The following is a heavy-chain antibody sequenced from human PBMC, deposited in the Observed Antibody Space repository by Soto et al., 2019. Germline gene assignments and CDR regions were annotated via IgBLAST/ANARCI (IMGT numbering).Heavy chain of an antibody. J-gene: IGHJ6*03. CDR3: ASWFGEPPYYYYYMDV. CDR1: GGTFSSYT. V-gene: IGHV1-69*02. Sequence: SVKVSCKASGGTFSSYTISWVRQAPGQGLEWMGRIIPILGIANYAQKSQGRVTITADKSTSTAYMELSSLRSEDTAVYYCASWFGEPPYYYYYMDVWGKGTTVTVSS. D-gene: IGHD3-10*01. CDR2: IIPILGIA.